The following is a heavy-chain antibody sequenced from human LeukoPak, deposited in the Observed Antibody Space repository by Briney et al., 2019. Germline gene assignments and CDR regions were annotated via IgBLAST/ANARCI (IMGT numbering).Heavy chain of an antibody. V-gene: IGHV7-4-1*02. J-gene: IGHJ4*02. D-gene: IGHD3-22*01. CDR1: GDTFTSYA. CDR2: INTNNGNP. Sequence: GASVKVSCKASGDTFTSYAMNWVRRAPGEGLEWMGWINTNNGNPTYAQGFTGRFVFSLDTSVSTAYLQISSLKAEDTAVYYCASSDSSGYYSERSPAFFDYWGQGTLVTVSS. CDR3: ASSDSSGYYSERSPAFFDY.